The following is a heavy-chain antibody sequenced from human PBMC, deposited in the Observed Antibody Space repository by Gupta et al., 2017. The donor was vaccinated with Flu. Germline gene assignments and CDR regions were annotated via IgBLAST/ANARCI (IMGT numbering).Heavy chain of an antibody. D-gene: IGHD3-3*01. CDR2: ISGSGGST. CDR3: AKDKEAADFWSGYRTNYFDY. Sequence: EVQLLESGGGLVQPGGSLRLSCAASGFTFSSYAMSWVRQAPGKGLEWVSAISGSGGSTYYADSVQGRFTISRDNSKNTLYLQMNSLRAEDTAVYYCAKDKEAADFWSGYRTNYFDYWGQGTLVTVSS. J-gene: IGHJ4*02. V-gene: IGHV3-23*01. CDR1: GFTFSSYA.